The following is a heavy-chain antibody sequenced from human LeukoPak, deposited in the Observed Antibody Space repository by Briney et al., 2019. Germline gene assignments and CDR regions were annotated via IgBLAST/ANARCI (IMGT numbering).Heavy chain of an antibody. CDR3: ARGAPVLRFLEWLDPATYYFDY. J-gene: IGHJ4*02. Sequence: PGESLKISCQGSGYSFTSYWIGWVRQMPGKGLEWMGIIYPGDSDTRYSPSFQGQATISADKSISTAYLQWSSLKASDTAMYYCARGAPVLRFLEWLDPATYYFDYWGQGTLVTVSS. D-gene: IGHD3-3*01. CDR2: IYPGDSDT. CDR1: GYSFTSYW. V-gene: IGHV5-51*01.